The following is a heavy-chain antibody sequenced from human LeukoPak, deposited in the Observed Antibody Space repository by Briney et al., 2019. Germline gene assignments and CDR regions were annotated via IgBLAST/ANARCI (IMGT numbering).Heavy chain of an antibody. Sequence: GRSLRLSCAASGFTFDDYAMHWVRQAPGKGLEGVSGIGWNSGGIVYADSVKGRFTISRDNAKNSLYLQMNSLGAEDTAFYYCEKVTAAGFVDHWGQGTLVTVSS. CDR1: GFTFDDYA. J-gene: IGHJ4*02. CDR2: IGWNSGGI. CDR3: EKVTAAGFVDH. D-gene: IGHD6-13*01. V-gene: IGHV3-9*01.